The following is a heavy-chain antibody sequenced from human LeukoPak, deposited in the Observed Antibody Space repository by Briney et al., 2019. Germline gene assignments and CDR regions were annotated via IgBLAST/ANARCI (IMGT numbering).Heavy chain of an antibody. D-gene: IGHD6-6*01. J-gene: IGHJ6*02. V-gene: IGHV1-8*01. Sequence: ASVKVSCKASGYTFTSYDIHWVRQATGQGLECMGWMNPNSGNTGYAQKFQGRVTMTRNTSISTAYMELSSLRSEDTAVYYCAINDLSSSGYYYGMDVWGQGTTVTVSS. CDR2: MNPNSGNT. CDR1: GYTFTSYD. CDR3: AINDLSSSGYYYGMDV.